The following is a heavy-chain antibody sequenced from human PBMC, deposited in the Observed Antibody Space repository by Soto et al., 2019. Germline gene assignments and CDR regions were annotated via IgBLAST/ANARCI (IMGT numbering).Heavy chain of an antibody. CDR1: GGSISSGGYY. CDR3: ARDRRRYCSSTSCPRAGAFDI. Sequence: QVQLQESGPGLVKPSQTLSLTCTVSGGSISSGGYYWSWIRQHPGKGLEWIGYIYYSGSTSYNPSLKSRATISVDTSKNQFSLKRSSVTAADTAVYYCARDRRRYCSSTSCPRAGAFDIWGQGTMVTVSS. J-gene: IGHJ3*02. CDR2: IYYSGST. V-gene: IGHV4-31*03. D-gene: IGHD2-2*01.